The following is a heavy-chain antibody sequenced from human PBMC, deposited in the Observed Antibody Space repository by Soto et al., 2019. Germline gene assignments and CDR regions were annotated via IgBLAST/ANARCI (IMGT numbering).Heavy chain of an antibody. J-gene: IGHJ4*02. D-gene: IGHD3-22*01. CDR1: GFTFSSYA. CDR3: ARGGGRYYDSSGPDFDY. CDR2: ISYDGSNK. V-gene: IGHV3-30-3*01. Sequence: GGSLRLSCAASGFTFSSYAMHWVRQAPGKGLEWVAVISYDGSNKYYADSVKGRFTISRDNSKNTLYLQMNSLRAEDTAVYYCARGGGRYYDSSGPDFDYWGQGTLVTVSS.